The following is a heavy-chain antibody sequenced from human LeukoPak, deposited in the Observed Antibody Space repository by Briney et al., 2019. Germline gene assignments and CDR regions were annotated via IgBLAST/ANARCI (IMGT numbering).Heavy chain of an antibody. D-gene: IGHD3/OR15-3a*01. CDR1: GFTFNNYA. J-gene: IGHJ4*02. Sequence: QPGGPLRLSCASSGFTFNNYAMTWVRQAPGKALVWVARINSDGRSTNYGDSVKGRFTISRDNAKNTLYLQMNSLRAEDTAVYYCARVSDWNFNYWGQGTLVTVSS. CDR3: ARVSDWNFNY. CDR2: INSDGRST. V-gene: IGHV3-74*01.